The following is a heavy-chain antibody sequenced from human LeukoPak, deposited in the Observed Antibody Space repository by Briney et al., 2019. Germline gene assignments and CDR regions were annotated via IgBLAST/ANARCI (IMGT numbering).Heavy chain of an antibody. CDR3: ARFSFDWSLHYYYYGMDV. Sequence: ASVKVSCKASGYTFTSYDINWVRQATGQGLEWMGWMNPNSGNTGYAQKFQGRVTMTRNTSISTAYMELSSLRSEDTAVYYCARFSFDWSLHYYYYGMDVWGQGTTVTVSS. J-gene: IGHJ6*02. V-gene: IGHV1-8*01. CDR2: MNPNSGNT. CDR1: GYTFTSYD. D-gene: IGHD3-9*01.